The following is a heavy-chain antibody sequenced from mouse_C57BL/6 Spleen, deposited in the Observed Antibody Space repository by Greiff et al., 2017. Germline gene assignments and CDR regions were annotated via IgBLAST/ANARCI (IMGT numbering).Heavy chain of an antibody. Sequence: EVKLVESGGGLVKPGGSLKLSCAASGFTFSSYAMSWVRQTPEKRLEWVATISDGGSYTYYPDNVKGRFTISRDNAKNNLYLQMSNLKSEDTAMYYCARDGDYYFDYWGQGTTLTVSS. J-gene: IGHJ2*01. CDR2: ISDGGSYT. CDR1: GFTFSSYA. V-gene: IGHV5-4*01. CDR3: ARDGDYYFDY.